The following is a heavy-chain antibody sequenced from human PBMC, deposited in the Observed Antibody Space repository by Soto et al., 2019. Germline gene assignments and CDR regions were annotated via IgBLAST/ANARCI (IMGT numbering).Heavy chain of an antibody. J-gene: IGHJ4*02. CDR1: GGSITNFH. CDR2: IYYSGST. Sequence: SETLSLTCTVSGGSITNFHWSWIRQPPGKGLEWIGYIYYSGSTNYNPSLKSRVTMSIDTYKNQFSLKMISVTAADTAAYYCAAYDSEGYFDYWGQGALVTVSS. V-gene: IGHV4-59*01. D-gene: IGHD3-9*01. CDR3: AAYDSEGYFDY.